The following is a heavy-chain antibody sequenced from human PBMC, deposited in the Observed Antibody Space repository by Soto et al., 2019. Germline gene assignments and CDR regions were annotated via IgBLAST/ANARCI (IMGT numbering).Heavy chain of an antibody. V-gene: IGHV1-69*13. Sequence: SVKVSCKASGGTFSSYAISWVRQAPGQGLEWMGGIIPIFGTANYAQKFQGRVTITADESTSTAYMELSSLRSEDTAVYYCALEDIVVVPAAINYYYYGMDVWGQGTTVTVS. CDR1: GGTFSSYA. CDR3: ALEDIVVVPAAINYYYYGMDV. D-gene: IGHD2-2*02. J-gene: IGHJ6*02. CDR2: IIPIFGTA.